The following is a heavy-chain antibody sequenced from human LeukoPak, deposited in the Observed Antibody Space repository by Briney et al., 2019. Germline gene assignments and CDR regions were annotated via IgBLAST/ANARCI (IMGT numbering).Heavy chain of an antibody. J-gene: IGHJ5*02. CDR1: GGSFSGYY. V-gene: IGHV4-34*01. Sequence: SETLSLTCAVYGGSFSGYYWSWIRQPPGKGLEWIGEINHSGSTNYNPSLKSRVTISVDTSKNQFSLKLSSVTAADTAVYYCARLMWWLDPWGQGTLVTVSS. CDR2: INHSGST. CDR3: ARLMWWLDP. D-gene: IGHD3-16*01.